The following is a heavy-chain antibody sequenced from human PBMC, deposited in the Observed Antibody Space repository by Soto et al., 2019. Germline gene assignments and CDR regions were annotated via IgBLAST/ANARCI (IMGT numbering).Heavy chain of an antibody. J-gene: IGHJ4*02. CDR3: AKGVGWLSTYNYYFDY. CDR1: GFTFSSYW. Sequence: GGSLRLSCAASGFTFSSYWMSWVRQAPGKGLEWVANIKQDGSEKYYVDSVKGRFTISRDNAKNSLYLQMNSLRAEDTAVYYCAKGVGWLSTYNYYFDYWGQGTLVTVSS. D-gene: IGHD3-9*01. V-gene: IGHV3-7*01. CDR2: IKQDGSEK.